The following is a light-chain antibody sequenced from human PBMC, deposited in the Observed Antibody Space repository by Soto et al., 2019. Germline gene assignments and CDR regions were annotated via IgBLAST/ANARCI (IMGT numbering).Light chain of an antibody. Sequence: DIQMTQPPASLGSSVGSRVTITCLASQSISSYLNWYQEKPGKAPKLLIYAASSLQSEVPSRFSGSGSGTDFTLTITRLQPEDFATYYCQQSYGTPITFGQGTRLEI. J-gene: IGKJ5*01. CDR2: AAS. CDR1: QSISSY. CDR3: QQSYGTPIT. V-gene: IGKV1-39*01.